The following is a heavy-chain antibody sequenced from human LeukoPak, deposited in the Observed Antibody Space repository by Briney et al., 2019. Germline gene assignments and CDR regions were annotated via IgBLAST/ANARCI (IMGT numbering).Heavy chain of an antibody. J-gene: IGHJ6*03. CDR2: IIPITEEA. V-gene: IGHV1-69*10. CDR1: GGTFSSYA. D-gene: IGHD2-2*01. Sequence: RASVKVSCKASGGTFSSYAISWVRQVPGQGLEWVGGIIPITEEANYAQKFQGRVTITADTSTSTAYMELSSLRSEDTAVYYCARESEDIVVVPAASSLSRLYYMDVWGKGTTVTVSS. CDR3: ARESEDIVVVPAASSLSRLYYMDV.